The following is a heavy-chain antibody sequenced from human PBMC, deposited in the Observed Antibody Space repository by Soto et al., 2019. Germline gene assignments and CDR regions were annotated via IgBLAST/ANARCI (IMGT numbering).Heavy chain of an antibody. Sequence: ASVKVSCTVSGYTLTELSMHWVRQAPGKGLEWMGGFDPEDGETIYAQKFQGRVTMTEDTSTDTAYMELSSLRSEDTAVYYCATAPRIAVGDCFAPGGQGPLVTVPS. D-gene: IGHD6-19*01. J-gene: IGHJ5*02. CDR3: ATAPRIAVGDCFAP. CDR1: GYTLTELS. CDR2: FDPEDGET. V-gene: IGHV1-24*01.